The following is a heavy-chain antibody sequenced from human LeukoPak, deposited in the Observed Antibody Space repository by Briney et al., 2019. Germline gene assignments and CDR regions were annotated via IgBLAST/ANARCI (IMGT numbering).Heavy chain of an antibody. J-gene: IGHJ4*02. Sequence: PGGSLRLSCVASGFTFTSYTMNWVRQAPGQGLEWVSTIRPTNDYKYYADSVKGRFTISRGNAKNLVFLQMDSLRAEDTAVYYCGRDIGPTDYLGQGTLVTVSS. CDR3: GRDIGPTDY. CDR1: GFTFTSYT. D-gene: IGHD2-15*01. V-gene: IGHV3-21*01. CDR2: IRPTNDYK.